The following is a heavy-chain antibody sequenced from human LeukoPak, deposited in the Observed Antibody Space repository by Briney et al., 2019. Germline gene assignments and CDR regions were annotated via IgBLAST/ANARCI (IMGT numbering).Heavy chain of an antibody. CDR2: IYYSGST. Sequence: SETLSLTCTVSGGSISSSSYYWSWIRQPPGKGLEWIGYIYYSGSTNYNPSLKSRVTISVDTSKNQFSLKLSSVTAADTAVYYCARVRRYSSSWYYFDYWGQGTLVTVSS. J-gene: IGHJ4*02. D-gene: IGHD6-13*01. V-gene: IGHV4-61*01. CDR3: ARVRRYSSSWYYFDY. CDR1: GGSISSSSYY.